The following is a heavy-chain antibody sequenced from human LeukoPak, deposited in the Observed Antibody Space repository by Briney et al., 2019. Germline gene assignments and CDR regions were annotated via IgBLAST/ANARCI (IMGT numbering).Heavy chain of an antibody. J-gene: IGHJ5*02. V-gene: IGHV3-33*01. CDR2: ISYDGSNT. Sequence: PGGSLRLSCATSGFTFSSYGMHWVRQAPGKGLEGVASISYDGSNTHYEDSVRGRFTVSRDNSNNTMYLQMNSLRTEDTAVYYCAREDGLSGRERVWFDPWGQGSLVTVSS. CDR3: AREDGLSGRERVWFDP. CDR1: GFTFSSYG. D-gene: IGHD2-15*01.